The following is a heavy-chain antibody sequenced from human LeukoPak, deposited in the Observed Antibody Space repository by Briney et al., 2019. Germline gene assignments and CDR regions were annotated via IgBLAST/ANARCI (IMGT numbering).Heavy chain of an antibody. V-gene: IGHV4-39*01. Sequence: SETLSLTCSVSGDSIIGYYWGWIRQPPGKGLEWIGNIYYSGSTYYTPSLKSRVTISVATSKPRFSLKLSSVTAADTAVYYCARVPTVTFFDYWGQGTLVTVSS. J-gene: IGHJ4*02. CDR2: IYYSGST. CDR3: ARVPTVTFFDY. D-gene: IGHD4-17*01. CDR1: GDSIIGYY.